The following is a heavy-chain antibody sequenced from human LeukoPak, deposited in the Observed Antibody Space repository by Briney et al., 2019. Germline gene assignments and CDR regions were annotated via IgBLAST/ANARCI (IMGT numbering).Heavy chain of an antibody. D-gene: IGHD3-22*01. J-gene: IGHJ1*01. CDR1: GFTFSSYA. V-gene: IGHV3-23*01. Sequence: GGSLRLSCAASGFTFSSYAMSWVRQAPGKGLEWVSAISGSGGSTYYAASVKGRFPISRDNSKNTLYLQMNSLRAEDTAVYYCAKDVNYYDSSGYSIFQHWGQGTLVTVSS. CDR2: ISGSGGST. CDR3: AKDVNYYDSSGYSIFQH.